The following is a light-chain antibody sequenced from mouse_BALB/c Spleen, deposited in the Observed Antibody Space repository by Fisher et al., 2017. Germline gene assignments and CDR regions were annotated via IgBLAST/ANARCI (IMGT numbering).Light chain of an antibody. Sequence: IVLTQTPAIMSASLGEEITLTCSASSSVSYMYWYQQKPGSSPKPWIYRTSNLASGVPARFSGSGSGTSYSLTISSMEAEDAATYYCQQRSSYPFTFGSGTKLEIK. CDR2: RTS. CDR3: QQRSSYPFT. J-gene: IGKJ4*01. V-gene: IGKV4-61*01. CDR1: SSVSY.